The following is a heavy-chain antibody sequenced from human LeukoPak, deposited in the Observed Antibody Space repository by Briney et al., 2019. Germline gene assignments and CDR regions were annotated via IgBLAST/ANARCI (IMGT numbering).Heavy chain of an antibody. CDR2: INHSGST. CDR1: GGSFSGYY. J-gene: IGHJ4*02. V-gene: IGHV4-34*01. CDR3: ARGLGLYIY. Sequence: SETLSLTCAVYGGSFSGYYWSLIRQPPGKGLEWIGEINHSGSTNYNPSLKSRVTISVDTSKNQFSLKLSSVTAADTAVYYCARGLGLYIYWGQGTLVTVSS. D-gene: IGHD3-16*02.